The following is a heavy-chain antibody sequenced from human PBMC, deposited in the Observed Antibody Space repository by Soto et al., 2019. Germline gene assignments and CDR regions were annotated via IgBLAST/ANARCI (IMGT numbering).Heavy chain of an antibody. CDR3: ARKYRSSSDNWLDP. Sequence: SVKVSCKASGGTFSSYAISWVRQAPGQGLEWMGGIIPIFGTANYAQKFQGRVTITADKSTSTAYMELSSLRSEDTAVYYCARKYRSSSDNWLDPWGQGTLVTVYS. CDR1: GGTFSSYA. V-gene: IGHV1-69*06. CDR2: IIPIFGTA. D-gene: IGHD6-6*01. J-gene: IGHJ5*02.